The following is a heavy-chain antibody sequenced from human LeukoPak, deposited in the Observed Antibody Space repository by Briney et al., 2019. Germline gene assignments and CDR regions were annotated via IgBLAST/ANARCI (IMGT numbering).Heavy chain of an antibody. CDR1: GFTFDDYI. Sequence: GGSLRPSCAVSGFTFDDYIMHGVRQAPGKGLEWVSLVSWDGDTTYYADSVKGRFTISGDNSKNSLYLQMNSLRTEDTALYYCAKARGLIGGAFDIWGQGTMVTVSS. D-gene: IGHD3-22*01. CDR3: AKARGLIGGAFDI. J-gene: IGHJ3*02. CDR2: VSWDGDTT. V-gene: IGHV3-43*01.